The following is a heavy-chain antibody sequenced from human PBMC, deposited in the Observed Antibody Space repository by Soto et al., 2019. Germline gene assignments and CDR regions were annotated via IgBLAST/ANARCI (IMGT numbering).Heavy chain of an antibody. CDR3: ARDLVVVVAARENWFDP. Sequence: GASVKVSCKASGYTFTSYGISWVRQAPGQGVEWMGWISAYNGNTNYAQKLQGRVTMTTDTSTSTAYMELRSLRSDDTAVYYCARDLVVVVAARENWFDPWGQGTLVTVSS. V-gene: IGHV1-18*01. D-gene: IGHD2-15*01. CDR1: GYTFTSYG. J-gene: IGHJ5*02. CDR2: ISAYNGNT.